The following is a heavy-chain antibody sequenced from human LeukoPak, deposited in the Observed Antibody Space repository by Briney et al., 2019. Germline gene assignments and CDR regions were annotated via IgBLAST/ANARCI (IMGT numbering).Heavy chain of an antibody. D-gene: IGHD3-10*01. CDR2: ISSSSSYI. V-gene: IGHV3-21*01. CDR1: GFTFSSYS. CDR3: ARAAVWFGELLPDAFDI. J-gene: IGHJ3*02. Sequence: GGSLRLSCAASGFTFSSYSMNWVRQAPGKGLEWVSSISSSSSYIYYADSVKGRFTISRDNAKNSLYLQMNSLRAEDTAVYYCARAAVWFGELLPDAFDIWGQGTMVTVSS.